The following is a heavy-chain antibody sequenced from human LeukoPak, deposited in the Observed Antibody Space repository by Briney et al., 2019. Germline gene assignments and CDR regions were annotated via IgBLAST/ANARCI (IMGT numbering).Heavy chain of an antibody. Sequence: SETLSLTCSLSAGSISTYYWSWIWQPPGKGLEWIGYIYYSGSTYYNPSLKSRVTISVDTSKNQFSLKVTSVTAADTAAYYCARWIAATSHFDPWGRGALVTVSS. CDR1: AGSISTYY. J-gene: IGHJ5*02. V-gene: IGHV4-59*01. CDR2: IYYSGST. D-gene: IGHD6-13*01. CDR3: ARWIAATSHFDP.